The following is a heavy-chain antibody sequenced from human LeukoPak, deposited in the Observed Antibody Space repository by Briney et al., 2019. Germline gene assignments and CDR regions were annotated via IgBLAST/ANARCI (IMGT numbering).Heavy chain of an antibody. CDR2: INAGNGNT. V-gene: IGHV1-3*01. CDR3: ARESGGWYGVYYYYYYGMDV. J-gene: IGHJ6*02. CDR1: GYTFTSYA. D-gene: IGHD6-19*01. Sequence: EASVKVSCKASGYTFTSYAMHWVRQAPGQRLEWMGWINAGNGNTKYSQKFQGRVTITRDTSASTAYMELSSLRSEDTAVYYCARESGGWYGVYYYYYYGMDVWGQGTTVTVSS.